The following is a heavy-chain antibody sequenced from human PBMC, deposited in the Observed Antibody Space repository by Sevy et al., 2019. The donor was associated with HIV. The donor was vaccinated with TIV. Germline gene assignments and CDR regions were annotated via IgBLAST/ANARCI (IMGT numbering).Heavy chain of an antibody. CDR1: GFTFDDYA. V-gene: IGHV3-9*01. J-gene: IGHJ6*02. CDR3: AKDSSSGPYYYYGMDV. D-gene: IGHD6-6*01. CDR2: ISWNSGSI. Sequence: SLKISCAASGFTFDDYAMHWVRQAPGKGLEWVSGISWNSGSIGYADSVKGRFTISRDNAKNSLYLQMNSLRAEDTALYYCAKDSSSGPYYYYGMDVWGQGTTVTVSS.